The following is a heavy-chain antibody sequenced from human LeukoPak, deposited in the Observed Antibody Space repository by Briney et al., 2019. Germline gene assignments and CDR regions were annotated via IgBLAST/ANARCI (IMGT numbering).Heavy chain of an antibody. CDR3: AKATLEYSSSGY. CDR1: RFTFSSYA. V-gene: IGHV3-23*01. J-gene: IGHJ4*02. CDR2: ISGSGDST. Sequence: GGSLRLSCAASRFTFSSYAMSWVRQAPGKGLEWVSAISGSGDSTYYADSVKGRFTISRDNSKDTLYLQMNSLRAEDTAVYYCAKATLEYSSSGYWGQGTLVTVSS. D-gene: IGHD6-6*01.